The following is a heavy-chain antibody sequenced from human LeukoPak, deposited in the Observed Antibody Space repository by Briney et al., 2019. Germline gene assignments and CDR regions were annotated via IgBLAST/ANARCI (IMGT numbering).Heavy chain of an antibody. V-gene: IGHV4-39*01. D-gene: IGHD1-26*01. CDR2: IYYSGST. J-gene: IGHJ4*02. Sequence: SETLSLTCTVSGGSISSSSYYWGWIRQPPGKGLEWIGSIYYSGSTYYNPSLKSRVTISVDTSKNQFSLELSSVTAADTAVYYCARHDMGAYSIDYWGQGTLVTVSS. CDR1: GGSISSSSYY. CDR3: ARHDMGAYSIDY.